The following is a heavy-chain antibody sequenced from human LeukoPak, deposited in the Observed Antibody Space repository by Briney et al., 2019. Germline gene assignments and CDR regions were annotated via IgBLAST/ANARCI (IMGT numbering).Heavy chain of an antibody. D-gene: IGHD2-15*01. Sequence: ASVTVSCKASGYTFTSYDINWVRQATGQGLEWMGWMNPNSGNTGYAQKFQGRVTMTRNTSISTAYMELSSLRSEDTAVYYCARDVVVAANWFDPWGQGTLVTVSS. CDR3: ARDVVVAANWFDP. CDR1: GYTFTSYD. CDR2: MNPNSGNT. J-gene: IGHJ5*02. V-gene: IGHV1-8*01.